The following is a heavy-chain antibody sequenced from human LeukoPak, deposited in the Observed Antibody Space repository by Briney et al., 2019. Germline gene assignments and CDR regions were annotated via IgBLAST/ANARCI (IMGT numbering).Heavy chain of an antibody. CDR2: ISGSGGST. V-gene: IGHV3-23*01. D-gene: IGHD3-22*01. Sequence: GGSLRLSCAASGFTFSSYAMSWDRQAPGKGLEWVSAISGSGGSTYYADSVKGRFTISRDNSKNTLYLQMNSLRAEDTAVYYCAKKNSYYDSSGYPTEGAFDIWGQGTMVTVSS. CDR3: AKKNSYYDSSGYPTEGAFDI. CDR1: GFTFSSYA. J-gene: IGHJ3*02.